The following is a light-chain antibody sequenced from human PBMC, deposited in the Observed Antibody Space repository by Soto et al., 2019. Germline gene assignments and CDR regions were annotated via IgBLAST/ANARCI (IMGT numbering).Light chain of an antibody. Sequence: DIQMTQSPSSLSASVGDRVTITCRASQSISNYLNWYQQKPGKAPKILIYVASSLQSGVPSRFSGGGSGTDFTLTINSLQPEDFATYYCQQSYSTPTFGQGTKVEIK. J-gene: IGKJ1*01. V-gene: IGKV1-39*01. CDR1: QSISNY. CDR3: QQSYSTPT. CDR2: VAS.